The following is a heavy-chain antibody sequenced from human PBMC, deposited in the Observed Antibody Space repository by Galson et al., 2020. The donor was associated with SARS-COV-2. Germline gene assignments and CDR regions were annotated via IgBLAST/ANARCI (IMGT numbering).Heavy chain of an antibody. D-gene: IGHD6-19*01. CDR1: GGTFSSYT. V-gene: IGHV1-69*02. Sequence: SVKVSCKASGGTFSSYTISWVRQAPGQGLEWMGRIIPILGIANYAQKFQGRVTITADKSTSTAYMELSSLRSEDTAVYYCARGPAVAGTGAFYYYYGMDVWGQGTTVTVSS. CDR2: IIPILGIA. CDR3: ARGPAVAGTGAFYYYYGMDV. J-gene: IGHJ6*02.